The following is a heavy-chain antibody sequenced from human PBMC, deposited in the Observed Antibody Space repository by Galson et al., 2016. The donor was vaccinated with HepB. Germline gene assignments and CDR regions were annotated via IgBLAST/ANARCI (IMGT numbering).Heavy chain of an antibody. CDR3: ARDGSGEGYFDD. Sequence: SETLSLTCTVSAGSISSRPYYWGWIRQPPGKGLEWIGSISYSGSASYNPSLKSRVTISADTSKNQLSLKLSSVTAADTALYYFARDGSGEGYFDDWGRGTLVTVSS. CDR1: AGSISSRPYY. D-gene: IGHD7-27*01. J-gene: IGHJ4*02. CDR2: ISYSGSA. V-gene: IGHV4-39*02.